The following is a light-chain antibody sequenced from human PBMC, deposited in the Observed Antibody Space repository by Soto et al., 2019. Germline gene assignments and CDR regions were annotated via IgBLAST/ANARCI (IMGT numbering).Light chain of an antibody. J-gene: IGKJ3*01. Sequence: ALQLTQSPSSLSASVGDRVTITCRASQGISSALAWHQQKPGKAPKLLIYDASSLESGVPSRFSGSGSGTDFTLTISSLQPEDFATYYCQQFNSYPPFTFGPGTKVDIK. V-gene: IGKV1-13*02. CDR3: QQFNSYPPFT. CDR2: DAS. CDR1: QGISSA.